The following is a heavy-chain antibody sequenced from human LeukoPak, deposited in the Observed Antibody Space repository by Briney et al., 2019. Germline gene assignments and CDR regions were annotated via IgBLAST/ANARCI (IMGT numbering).Heavy chain of an antibody. Sequence: GGSLRLSCAASGFTFSSYTMNWVRQAPGKGLEWVSIISSGSSYIHYADSVKGRFTISRDNAKNSLYLQMNSLRAEDTAVYYCAREVYYDSSGYTNWFDPWGQGTLVTVSS. J-gene: IGHJ5*02. V-gene: IGHV3-21*01. CDR1: GFTFSSYT. D-gene: IGHD3-22*01. CDR2: ISSGSSYI. CDR3: AREVYYDSSGYTNWFDP.